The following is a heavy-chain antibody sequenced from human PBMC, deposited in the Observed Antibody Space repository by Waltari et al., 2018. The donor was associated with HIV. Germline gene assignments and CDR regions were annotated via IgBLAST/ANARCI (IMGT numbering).Heavy chain of an antibody. V-gene: IGHV1-8*03. CDR3: ARTFNGDLDY. D-gene: IGHD2-21*02. CDR1: GYTFTRFD. Sequence: QVQLVQSGAEVKKPGASVKVSCKASGYTFTRFDINWVRKATGQGVEWMGWMKPNSKKTGFAQKFQGRISITRNTPIGTAYMELSSLRSLDTAVYYCARTFNGDLDYWGQGTLVTVS. CDR2: MKPNSKKT. J-gene: IGHJ4*02.